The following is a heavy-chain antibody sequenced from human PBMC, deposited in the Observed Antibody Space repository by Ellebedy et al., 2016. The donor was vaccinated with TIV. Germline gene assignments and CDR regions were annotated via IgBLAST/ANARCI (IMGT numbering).Heavy chain of an antibody. D-gene: IGHD4-17*01. J-gene: IGHJ5*02. Sequence: GESLKISXQASGYNFKNSWIGWVRQTPGKGLEWIGKIYPDDADPTYSPPFEGQVIISADKSTNTAYLQWNSLRASDSAIYYCASLPNTAAANPWGQGTLVTVS. CDR1: GYNFKNSW. CDR3: ASLPNTAAANP. CDR2: IYPDDADP. V-gene: IGHV5-51*01.